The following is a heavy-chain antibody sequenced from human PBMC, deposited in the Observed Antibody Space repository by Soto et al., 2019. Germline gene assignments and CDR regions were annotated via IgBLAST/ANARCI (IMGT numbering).Heavy chain of an antibody. CDR1: GYTFTSYG. V-gene: IGHV1-18*01. CDR2: ISAYNGNT. CDR3: ARVTGDILTGSGAFDI. J-gene: IGHJ3*02. Sequence: ASVKVSCKASGYTFTSYGISWVRQAPGQGLEWMGWISAYNGNTNYAQKLQGRATMTTDTSTSTAYMELRSLRSDDTAVYYCARVTGDILTGSGAFDIWGQGTMVTVSS. D-gene: IGHD3-9*01.